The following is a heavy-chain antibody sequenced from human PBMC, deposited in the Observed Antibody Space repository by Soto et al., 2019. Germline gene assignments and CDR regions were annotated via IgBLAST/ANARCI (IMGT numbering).Heavy chain of an antibody. CDR2: FHPGESDT. CDR1: GYSFTTYW. Sequence: ESLKISCESHGYSFTTYWITWVRQKPGKGLEWVGSFHPGESDTRYSPSFQGQVTISADRSLATAYLQWSSLQAADTAIYYCARNEATYYNFYGMDVWGQGTTVTVSS. D-gene: IGHD1-1*01. V-gene: IGHV5-51*01. CDR3: ARNEATYYNFYGMDV. J-gene: IGHJ6*02.